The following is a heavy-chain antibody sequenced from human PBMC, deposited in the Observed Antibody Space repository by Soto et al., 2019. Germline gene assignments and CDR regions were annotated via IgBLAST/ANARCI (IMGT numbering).Heavy chain of an antibody. V-gene: IGHV1-69*13. J-gene: IGHJ4*02. CDR1: GGTFSSYA. Sequence: ASVKVSCKASGGTFSSYAISWVRQAPGQGLEWMGGIIPIFGTANYAQKFQGRVTITADESTSTAYMELSSLRSEDTAVYYCARETIAAAGTGDYYFDYWGQGTLVTVLL. CDR3: ARETIAAAGTGDYYFDY. CDR2: IIPIFGTA. D-gene: IGHD6-13*01.